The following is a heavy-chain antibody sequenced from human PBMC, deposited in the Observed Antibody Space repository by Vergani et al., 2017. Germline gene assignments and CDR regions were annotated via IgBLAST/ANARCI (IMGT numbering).Heavy chain of an antibody. CDR2: INAGNGKT. D-gene: IGHD6-19*01. Sequence: QVQLVQSGAEVKKPGASVKVSCKASGYTFTSYAMHWVRQAPGQRLEWMGWINAGNGKTKYSQKFQGRVTITRDTSASTAYMELSSLRSEDTAVYYCARDGRGSSGWYGNWFDPWGQGTLVTVSS. CDR1: GYTFTSYA. V-gene: IGHV1-3*01. CDR3: ARDGRGSSGWYGNWFDP. J-gene: IGHJ5*02.